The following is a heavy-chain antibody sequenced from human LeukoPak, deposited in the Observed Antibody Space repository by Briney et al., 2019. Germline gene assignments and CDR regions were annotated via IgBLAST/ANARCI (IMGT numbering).Heavy chain of an antibody. CDR1: GFTVSSYA. J-gene: IGHJ3*02. V-gene: IGHV3-23*01. CDR2: ISGSGGST. Sequence: GGSLRLSCAASGFTVSSYAMSWVRQAPGKGLEWVSAISGSGGSTYYADSVKGRFTISRDSSKNTLYLQMNSLRAEDTAVYYCAKAVGSLDPFDIWGQGTMVTVSS. D-gene: IGHD4-23*01. CDR3: AKAVGSLDPFDI.